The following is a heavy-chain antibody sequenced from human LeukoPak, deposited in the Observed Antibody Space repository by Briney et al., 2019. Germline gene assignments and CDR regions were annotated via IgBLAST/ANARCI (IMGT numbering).Heavy chain of an antibody. Sequence: PSETLSLTCAVYGGSFSGYYWSWIRQPPGKGLEWIGEINHSGGTNYNPSLKSRVTISVDTSKNQFSLKLSSVTAADTAVYYCARGRPSHVPKQWLVPTAGYYFDYWGQGTLVTVSS. V-gene: IGHV4-34*01. J-gene: IGHJ4*02. CDR2: INHSGGT. D-gene: IGHD6-19*01. CDR3: ARGRPSHVPKQWLVPTAGYYFDY. CDR1: GGSFSGYY.